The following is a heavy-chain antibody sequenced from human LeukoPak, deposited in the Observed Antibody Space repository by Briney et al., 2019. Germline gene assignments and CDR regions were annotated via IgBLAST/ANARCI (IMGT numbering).Heavy chain of an antibody. J-gene: IGHJ6*02. Sequence: GGSLRLSCAASGFTFSNYAMSWVRQAPGKGLEWVSAISGSGGSTYYADSVKGRFTISRDNSKNTLYLQMNSLRAEDTAVYYCAKGEGSGSYYYYYYGMDVWGQGTTVTVSS. CDR2: ISGSGGST. CDR1: GFTFSNYA. CDR3: AKGEGSGSYYYYYYGMDV. V-gene: IGHV3-23*01. D-gene: IGHD3-10*01.